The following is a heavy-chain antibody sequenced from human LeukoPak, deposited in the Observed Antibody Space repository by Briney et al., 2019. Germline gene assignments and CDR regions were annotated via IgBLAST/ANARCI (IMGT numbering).Heavy chain of an antibody. CDR2: ISAYNGNT. CDR3: ARSTLVIPDPYYFDY. V-gene: IGHV1-18*01. CDR1: GYTFTSYG. Sequence: GASVKVSCKASGYTFTSYGISWVRQAPGQGLEWMGWISAYNGNTNYAQKLQGRVTMTTDTSTSTAYMELRSLRSDDTAVYYCARSTLVIPDPYYFDYWGQGTLVTVSS. J-gene: IGHJ4*02. D-gene: IGHD3-9*01.